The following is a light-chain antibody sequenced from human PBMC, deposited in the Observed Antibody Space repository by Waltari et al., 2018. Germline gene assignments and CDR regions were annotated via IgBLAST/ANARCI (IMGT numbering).Light chain of an antibody. CDR3: QQSYDNPLT. CDR1: QSISTS. Sequence: DIQMTQSPSSLSASVGDRVTITCRASQSISTSVNWYQQKPGTAPRLLVYASSGLQSGVPSKISSGGVGTNFTLTITSLEPEDFATYYCQQSYDNPLTFGGGTRVESK. CDR2: ASS. J-gene: IGKJ4*01. V-gene: IGKV1-39*01.